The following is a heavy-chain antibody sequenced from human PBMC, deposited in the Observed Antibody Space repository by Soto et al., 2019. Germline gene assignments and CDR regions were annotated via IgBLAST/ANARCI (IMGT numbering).Heavy chain of an antibody. CDR3: ARPLLANYYYYGMDV. D-gene: IGHD3-3*02. V-gene: IGHV1-3*01. Sequence: ASVKVSCKASGYTFTSYGMHWVRQAPGQRLEWMGWINAGNGNTKYSQKFQGRVTITRDTSASTAYMELSSLRSEDTAVYYCARPLLANYYYYGMDVWGLGTTVTVSS. CDR1: GYTFTSYG. CDR2: INAGNGNT. J-gene: IGHJ6*02.